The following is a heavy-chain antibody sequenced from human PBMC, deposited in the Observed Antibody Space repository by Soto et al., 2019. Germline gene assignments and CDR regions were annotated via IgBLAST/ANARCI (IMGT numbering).Heavy chain of an antibody. J-gene: IGHJ4*02. CDR3: ARLEVGYFDWLLLDY. V-gene: IGHV5-51*01. Sequence: PGESLKISCKGSGYSFTSYWIGWVRQMPGKGLEWMGIIYPGDSDTRYSPSFQGQVTISADKSISTAYLQWSSLKASDTAMYYCARLEVGYFDWLLLDYWGQGTLVTVSS. CDR1: GYSFTSYW. D-gene: IGHD3-9*01. CDR2: IYPGDSDT.